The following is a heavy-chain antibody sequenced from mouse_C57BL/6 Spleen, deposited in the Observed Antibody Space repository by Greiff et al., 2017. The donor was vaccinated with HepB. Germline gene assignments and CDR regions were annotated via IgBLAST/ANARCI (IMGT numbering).Heavy chain of an antibody. Sequence: EVQLQQSGPELVKPGASVKISCKASGYTFTDYYMNWVKQSHGKSLEWIGDINPNNGGTSYNQKFKGKATLTVDKSSSTAYMELRSLTSEDSAVYYCARTHYSNYGSDYWGQGTTLTVSS. CDR3: ARTHYSNYGSDY. V-gene: IGHV1-26*01. CDR2: INPNNGGT. CDR1: GYTFTDYY. J-gene: IGHJ2*01. D-gene: IGHD2-5*01.